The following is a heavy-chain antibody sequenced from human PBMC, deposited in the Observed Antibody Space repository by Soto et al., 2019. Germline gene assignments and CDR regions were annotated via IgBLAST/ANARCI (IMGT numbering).Heavy chain of an antibody. J-gene: IGHJ4*02. D-gene: IGHD1-1*01. V-gene: IGHV4-61*08. CDR3: AREVSQLLFDY. CDR1: GGSVVSGGSY. Sequence: SVTLCLTWTVSGGSVVSGGSYLSWIRKAPGKGLEWIGYIYYTGSTNYNPSLKSRVTMSVDTSKNQFSLKLTSVTAADTAVYYCAREVSQLLFDYWGQGTLVTVSS. CDR2: IYYTGST.